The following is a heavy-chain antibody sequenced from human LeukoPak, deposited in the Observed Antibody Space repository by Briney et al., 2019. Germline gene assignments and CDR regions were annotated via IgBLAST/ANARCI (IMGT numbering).Heavy chain of an antibody. CDR3: ALGSGGYIPSNAS. CDR2: ISSSGVNT. Sequence: GGSLRLSFAASGFTFIIYTMSWVPPAPRKGLEWVSGISSSGVNTDYADSVKGRFTILKDSSEKTLYLHMNGLRAADTALYSCALGSGGYIPSNASWGQGTLVTV. D-gene: IGHD5-12*01. CDR1: GFTFIIYT. J-gene: IGHJ5*02. V-gene: IGHV3-23*01.